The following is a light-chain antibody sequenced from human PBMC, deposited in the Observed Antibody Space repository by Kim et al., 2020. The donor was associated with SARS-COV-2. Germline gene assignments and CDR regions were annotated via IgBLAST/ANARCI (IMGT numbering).Light chain of an antibody. CDR2: KDS. V-gene: IGLV3-9*01. CDR3: QVWDSNTVI. Sequence: SVALGQTARITGEGNNIGNRLVNWYQHKPGQAPVMVIHKDSNRPSGIPEGFSGSNSGKVATLTISRAHAGDEADYYCQVWDSNTVIFGGGTQLTVL. CDR1: NIGNRL. J-gene: IGLJ2*01.